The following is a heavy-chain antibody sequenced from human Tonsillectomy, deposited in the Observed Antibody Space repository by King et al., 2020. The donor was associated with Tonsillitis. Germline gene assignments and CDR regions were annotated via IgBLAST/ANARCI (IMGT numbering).Heavy chain of an antibody. CDR3: ARAVGYGPLYYFDY. CDR2: IYFSGYT. Sequence: LQLQESGPGLVKPSETLSLTCTVSGDSISSNRYYWGWIRQPPGKGLEWIASIYFSGYTYYNPSLKSRVTLSVDTSKSQFSLKLSSVTAADTAVYYYARAVGYGPLYYFDYWGQGALVTVSS. D-gene: IGHD5-18*01. J-gene: IGHJ4*02. V-gene: IGHV4-39*01. CDR1: GDSISSNRYY.